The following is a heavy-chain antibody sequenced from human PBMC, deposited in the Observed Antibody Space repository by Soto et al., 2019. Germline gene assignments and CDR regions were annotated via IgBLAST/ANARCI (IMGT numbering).Heavy chain of an antibody. CDR1: GYTFTSYY. CDR2: INPSGSST. CDR3: ARPPYPGCINAACYPLDY. D-gene: IGHD2-8*01. Sequence: QVQLVQSGAEVKKPGASVKISCKASGYTFTSYYMHWVRQAPGQGLEWMGIINPSGSSTNCAQKLQGRVAMTRATSTSTVYMELNSLRSENTAVYYCARPPYPGCINAACYPLDYWGHGTLVTVSS. J-gene: IGHJ4*01. V-gene: IGHV1-46*01.